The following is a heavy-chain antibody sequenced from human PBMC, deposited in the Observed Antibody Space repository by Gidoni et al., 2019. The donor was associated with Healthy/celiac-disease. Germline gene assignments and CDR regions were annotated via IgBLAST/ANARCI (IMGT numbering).Heavy chain of an antibody. D-gene: IGHD3-22*01. V-gene: IGHV4-31*03. CDR2: IYYSGST. Sequence: QVQLQESGPGLVKPSQTLSLTCTVSGGSSSSGGYYWRWIRQHPGKGLEWIGYIYYSGSTYYNPSLKSRVTISVDTSKNQFSLKLSSVTAADTAVYYCALGCDSSGYVCYWGQGTLVTVSS. J-gene: IGHJ4*02. CDR3: ALGCDSSGYVCY. CDR1: GGSSSSGGYY.